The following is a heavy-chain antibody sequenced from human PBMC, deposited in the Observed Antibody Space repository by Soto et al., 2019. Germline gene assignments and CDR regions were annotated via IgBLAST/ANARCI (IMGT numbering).Heavy chain of an antibody. CDR2: VSAYNGNT. CDR3: ARRVVTGKPNWFDP. Sequence: XSVKVSCKASVCTFTSYGISWVRQAPGQGLEWMGWVSAYNGNTNYAQKLQGRVTMTTDTSTSTAYMELRSLRSDDTAVYYCARRVVTGKPNWFDPWGQGTLVTASS. D-gene: IGHD3-3*01. CDR1: VCTFTSYG. J-gene: IGHJ5*02. V-gene: IGHV1-18*01.